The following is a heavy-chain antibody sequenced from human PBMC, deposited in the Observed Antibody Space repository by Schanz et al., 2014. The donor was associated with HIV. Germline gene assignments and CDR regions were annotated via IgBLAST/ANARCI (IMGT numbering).Heavy chain of an antibody. CDR3: VRGVIYYDSGTYYNYFDQ. Sequence: QVQLVQSGAEVKKPGSSVKVSCKASGDSFTNYVISWVRQAPGQGLEWLGGIVPISGSANYPQKFQGRVTITADKSTSSVYMELNSLRSEDTAVYYCVRGVIYYDSGTYYNYFDQGGQGTRVTVSS. CDR1: GDSFTNYV. D-gene: IGHD3-10*01. V-gene: IGHV1-69*06. J-gene: IGHJ4*02. CDR2: IVPISGSA.